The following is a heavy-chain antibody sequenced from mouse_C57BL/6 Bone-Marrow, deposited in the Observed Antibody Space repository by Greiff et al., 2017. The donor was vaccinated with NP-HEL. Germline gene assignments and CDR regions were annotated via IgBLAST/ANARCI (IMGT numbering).Heavy chain of an antibody. J-gene: IGHJ4*01. V-gene: IGHV1-72*01. CDR1: GYTFTSYW. CDR3: ARWLLDYAMDY. Sequence: QVQLQQPGAELVKPGASVKLSCKASGYTFTSYWMHWVKQRPGRGLEWIGRIDPNSGGTKYNEKFKSKATLTVDKPSSTAYMPLSSLTSEDSAVYYCARWLLDYAMDYWGQGTSVTVSS. D-gene: IGHD2-3*01. CDR2: IDPNSGGT.